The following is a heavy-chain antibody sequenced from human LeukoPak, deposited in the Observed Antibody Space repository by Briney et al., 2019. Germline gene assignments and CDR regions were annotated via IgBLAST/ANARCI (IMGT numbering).Heavy chain of an antibody. Sequence: GGSLRLSCAASGFTVSSNYMSWVRQAPGKGLEWVSVIYSGGSTYYADSVKGRFTISRDNSKNTLYLQMNSLRAEDTAVYYCAKPVKKLYAIIDYWGQGTLVTVSS. CDR1: GFTVSSNY. D-gene: IGHD6-6*01. J-gene: IGHJ4*02. V-gene: IGHV3-53*01. CDR2: IYSGGST. CDR3: AKPVKKLYAIIDY.